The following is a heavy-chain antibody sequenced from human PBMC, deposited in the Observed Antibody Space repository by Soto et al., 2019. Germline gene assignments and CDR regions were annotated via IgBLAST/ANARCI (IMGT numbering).Heavy chain of an antibody. CDR3: ARGGNRYSNVASGVGGFDY. D-gene: IGHD5-12*01. CDR2: VYHTGAT. Sequence: PSETLSLTCTVSGASISSSYWSWIRQSPERGLEWIAYVYHTGATNYNPSLKSRVTTSLDTSKGQFSLNLTSLTTADTAVYFCARGGNRYSNVASGVGGFDYWGQGSLVTVSS. CDR1: GASISSSY. J-gene: IGHJ4*02. V-gene: IGHV4-59*01.